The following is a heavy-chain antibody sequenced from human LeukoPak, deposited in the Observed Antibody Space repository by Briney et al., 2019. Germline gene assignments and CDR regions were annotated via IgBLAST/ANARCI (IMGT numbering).Heavy chain of an antibody. J-gene: IGHJ3*02. V-gene: IGHV4-34*01. CDR2: INHSGST. CDR1: GGSFSGYY. Sequence: SETLSLTCAVYGGSFSGYYWSWVRQPPGKGLEWIGEINHSGSTNYNPSLKSRVPISVDTSKNQFSLKLSSVTAADTAVYYCARGSEDNWNDLLWAFDIWGQGTMVTVSS. D-gene: IGHD1-20*01. CDR3: ARGSEDNWNDLLWAFDI.